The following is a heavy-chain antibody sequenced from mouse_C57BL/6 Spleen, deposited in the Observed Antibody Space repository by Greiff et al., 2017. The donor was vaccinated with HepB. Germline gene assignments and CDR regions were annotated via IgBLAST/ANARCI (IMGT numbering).Heavy chain of an antibody. Sequence: EVQLVESGGGLVQPKGSLKLSCAASGFTFNTYAMHWVRQAPGKGLEWVARIRSKSSNYATYYADSVKDRFTISRDDSQSMLYLQMNNLKTEDTAMYYCVRDRTGYGSSWGYFDVWGTGTTVTVSS. D-gene: IGHD1-1*01. CDR1: GFTFNTYA. CDR2: IRSKSSNYAT. V-gene: IGHV10-3*01. CDR3: VRDRTGYGSSWGYFDV. J-gene: IGHJ1*03.